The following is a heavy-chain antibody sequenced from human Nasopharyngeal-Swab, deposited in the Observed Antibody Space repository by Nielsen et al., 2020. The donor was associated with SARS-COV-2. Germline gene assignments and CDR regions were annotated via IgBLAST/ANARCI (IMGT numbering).Heavy chain of an antibody. D-gene: IGHD5-18*01. CDR2: ISFDGSDK. CDR1: GFTFKNYG. V-gene: IGHV3-30*18. CDR3: AKDGGVGYSYSDN. J-gene: IGHJ4*02. Sequence: GGSLRLSCAASGFTFKNYGMHWVRQAPGKGLEWVAIISFDGSDKAYADSVKGRFTVSRDNYKNTLFLHMNSLRAEDTAVYYCAKDGGVGYSYSDNWGQGTQVTVSS.